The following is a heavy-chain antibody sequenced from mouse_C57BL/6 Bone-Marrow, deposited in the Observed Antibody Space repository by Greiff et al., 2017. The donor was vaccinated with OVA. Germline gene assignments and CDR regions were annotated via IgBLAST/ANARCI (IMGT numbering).Heavy chain of an antibody. CDR2: IYPGGGYT. J-gene: IGHJ2*01. Sequence: QVQLQQSGAELVRPGPSVKMSCKASGYTFTNYWIGWAKQRPGHGLEWIGDIYPGGGYTNYNEKFKGKATLTADKSSITAYMQVSSLTSEDSAIWYCARYHGSNFDYWGQGTTLTVSS. V-gene: IGHV1-63*01. CDR3: ARYHGSNFDY. D-gene: IGHD1-1*01. CDR1: GYTFTNYW.